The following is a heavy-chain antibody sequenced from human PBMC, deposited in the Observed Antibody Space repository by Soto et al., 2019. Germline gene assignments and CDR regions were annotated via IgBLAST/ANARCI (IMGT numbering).Heavy chain of an antibody. CDR3: ARGCSGGSCHDY. V-gene: IGHV1-46*01. CDR2: INPSGGST. D-gene: IGHD2-15*01. CDR1: GYTFTSYY. J-gene: IGHJ4*02. Sequence: QVQLVQSGAEVKKPGASVKVSCKASGYTFTSYYMHWVRQAPGQGLELMGIINPSGGSTSYAQKLQGRVTLTRDTATSAVYMEQSSRRSEDTAVYYCARGCSGGSCHDYWGQGTLVTVSS.